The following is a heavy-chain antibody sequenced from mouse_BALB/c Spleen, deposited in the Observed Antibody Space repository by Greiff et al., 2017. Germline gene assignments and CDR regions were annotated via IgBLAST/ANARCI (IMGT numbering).Heavy chain of an antibody. V-gene: IGHV1-69*02. Sequence: QVQLKQPGAELVRPGASVKLSCKASGYTFTSYWINWVKQRPGQGLEWIGNIYPSDSYTNYNQKFKDKATLTVDKSSSTDYMQLSSPTSEDSAVYYCARGGDYLDYWGQGTTLTVSS. CDR2: IYPSDSYT. CDR3: ARGGDYLDY. J-gene: IGHJ2*01. CDR1: GYTFTSYW.